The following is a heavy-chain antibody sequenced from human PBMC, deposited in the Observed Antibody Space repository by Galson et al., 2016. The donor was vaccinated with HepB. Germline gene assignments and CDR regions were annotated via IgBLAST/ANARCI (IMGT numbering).Heavy chain of an antibody. CDR3: AKGPGVQEGLSDYGYIDS. Sequence: SLRLSCAASGFTFSSSAMSWVRQAAGKGLEWVSGISHRSGSSYYADSAKGRFTISRDNSQNTLFLEMNRLRAEDTAVYYCAKGPGVQEGLSDYGYIDSWGQGTLVTVSS. J-gene: IGHJ4*02. V-gene: IGHV3-23*01. CDR1: GFTFSSSA. D-gene: IGHD4/OR15-4a*01. CDR2: ISHRSGSS.